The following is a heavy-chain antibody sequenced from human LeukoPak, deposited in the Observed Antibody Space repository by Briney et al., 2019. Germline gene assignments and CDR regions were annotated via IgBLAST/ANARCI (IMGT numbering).Heavy chain of an antibody. CDR2: TYTSGST. CDR3: ARDGRVRSHYYYYGMDV. Sequence: SETLSLTCTVSGGSISSGSYYWSWIRQPAGKGLEWIGRTYTSGSTNYNPSLKSRVTISVDTSKNQFSLKLSSVTAADTAVYYCARDGRVRSHYYYYGMDVWGKGTTVTVSS. J-gene: IGHJ6*04. V-gene: IGHV4-61*02. D-gene: IGHD3-3*01. CDR1: GGSISSGSYY.